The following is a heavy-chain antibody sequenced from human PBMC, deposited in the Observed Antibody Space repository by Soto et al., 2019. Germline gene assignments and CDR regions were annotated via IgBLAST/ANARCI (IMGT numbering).Heavy chain of an antibody. CDR1: GGTFSSYA. V-gene: IGHV1-69*13. D-gene: IGHD3-10*01. J-gene: IGHJ6*02. Sequence: GASVKVSCKASGGTFSSYAISWVRQAPGQGLEWMGGIIPIFGTANYAQKFQGRVTITADESTSTAYMELSSLRSEDTAVYYCARGGPGRYYYGSGSYYNRYYYGMDVWGQGTTVTVSS. CDR2: IIPIFGTA. CDR3: ARGGPGRYYYGSGSYYNRYYYGMDV.